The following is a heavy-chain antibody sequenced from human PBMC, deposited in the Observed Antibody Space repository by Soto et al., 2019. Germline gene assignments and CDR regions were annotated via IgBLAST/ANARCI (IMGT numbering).Heavy chain of an antibody. J-gene: IGHJ4*02. CDR3: ARGAQDSSGYYFDY. CDR1: GFTVSSNY. D-gene: IGHD3-22*01. V-gene: IGHV3-53*01. Sequence: RGSLRLSCAASGFTVSSNYMSWVRQAPGKGLEWVSVIYSGGSTYYADSVKGRFTISRDNSKNTLYLQMNSLRAEDTAVYYCARGAQDSSGYYFDYWGQGTLVTVSS. CDR2: IYSGGST.